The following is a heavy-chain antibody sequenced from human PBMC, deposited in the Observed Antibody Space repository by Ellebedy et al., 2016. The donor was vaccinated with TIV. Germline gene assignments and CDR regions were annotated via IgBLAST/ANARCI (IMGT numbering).Heavy chain of an antibody. J-gene: IGHJ4*01. Sequence: GGSLRLXXAASGFTFSSYSMNWVRQAPGKGLEWVSSISSSSSYIYYADSVKGRFTISRDNAKNSLYLQMNSLRAEDTAVYYCARDDPSTDLDYWGHGTLVTVSS. CDR3: ARDDPSTDLDY. D-gene: IGHD2-2*01. CDR2: ISSSSSYI. CDR1: GFTFSSYS. V-gene: IGHV3-21*01.